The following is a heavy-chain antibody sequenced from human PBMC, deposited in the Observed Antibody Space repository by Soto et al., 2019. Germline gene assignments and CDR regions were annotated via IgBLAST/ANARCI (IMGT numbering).Heavy chain of an antibody. J-gene: IGHJ6*02. D-gene: IGHD6-6*01. CDR1: GFSVSSSD. V-gene: IGHV3-53*01. CDR2: IYSGGST. CDR3: GTSSRKDYHFAMDV. Sequence: XVSLRLSCAASGFSVSSSDMSWVRQVPGEGLEWVSVIYSGGSTHDADYVKGRFSVSRDTSKNTVDLQMNSLRVDDTAVYYCGTSSRKDYHFAMDVWGQGTAVTV.